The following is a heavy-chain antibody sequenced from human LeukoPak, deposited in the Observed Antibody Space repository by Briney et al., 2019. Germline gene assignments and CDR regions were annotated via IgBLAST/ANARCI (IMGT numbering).Heavy chain of an antibody. J-gene: IGHJ6*02. D-gene: IGHD5-24*01. CDR1: GFTFSSYW. CDR2: INSDGSST. V-gene: IGHV3-74*01. Sequence: GGSLRLSCAASGFTFSSYWRPWVRQAPGKGLVWVSRINSDGSSTSYADSVKGRFTISRDNAKNTLYLQMNSLRAEDTAVYYCARDPKLYYYYYGMDVWGQGTTVNVSS. CDR3: ARDPKLYYYYYGMDV.